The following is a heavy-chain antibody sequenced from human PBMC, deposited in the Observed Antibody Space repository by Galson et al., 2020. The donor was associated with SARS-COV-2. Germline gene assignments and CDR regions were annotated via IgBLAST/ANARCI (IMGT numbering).Heavy chain of an antibody. CDR2: IYYSGST. CDR1: GGSISSYY. V-gene: IGHV4-59*08. J-gene: IGHJ6*02. Sequence: SETLSLTCTVSGGSISSYYWSWIRQPPGKGLEWIGYIYYSGSTNYNPSLKSRVTISVDTSKNQFSLKLSSVTAADTAVYYCARVPDKYYYGMDVWGQGTTVTVSS. CDR3: ARVPDKYYYGMDV. D-gene: IGHD2-2*01.